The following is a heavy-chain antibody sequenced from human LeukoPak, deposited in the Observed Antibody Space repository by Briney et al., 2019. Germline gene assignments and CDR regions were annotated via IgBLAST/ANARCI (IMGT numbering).Heavy chain of an antibody. Sequence: ASVKVSCKASGGTFSSYAISWERQAPGQGLEWMGGIIPIFGTANYAQKFQGRVTITADKSTSTAYMELSSLRSEDTAVYYCARALAVAGSYFDYWGQGTLVTVSS. CDR1: GGTFSSYA. V-gene: IGHV1-69*06. D-gene: IGHD6-19*01. J-gene: IGHJ4*02. CDR2: IIPIFGTA. CDR3: ARALAVAGSYFDY.